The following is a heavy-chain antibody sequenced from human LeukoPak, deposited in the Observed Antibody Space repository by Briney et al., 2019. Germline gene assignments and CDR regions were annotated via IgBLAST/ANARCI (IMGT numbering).Heavy chain of an antibody. CDR1: GYSISSGYY. J-gene: IGHJ4*02. CDR2: IYHSGGT. V-gene: IGHV4-38-2*02. D-gene: IGHD3-3*01. CDR3: ARDGFGVVIYFDY. Sequence: TSETLSLTCAVSGYSISSGYYWGWIRQPPGKGLEWIGSIYHSGGTYYNPSLKSRVTISVDTSKNQFSLKLSSVTAADTAVYYCARDGFGVVIYFDYWGQGTLVTVSS.